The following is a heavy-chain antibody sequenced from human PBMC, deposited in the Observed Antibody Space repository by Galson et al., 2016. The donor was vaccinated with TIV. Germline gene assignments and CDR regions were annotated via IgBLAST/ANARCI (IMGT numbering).Heavy chain of an antibody. D-gene: IGHD3-3*01. V-gene: IGHV1-18*01. Sequence: SVKVSCKASGYSFNSHGISWVRQAPGQGLEWMGWISAYTGGTHYAQKFQGRVTLTTDTSTSTAHMELRSLRSDDTAVYYCARFTSPVGYDFWSGSHFASWGQGTLVTVSS. J-gene: IGHJ4*02. CDR2: ISAYTGGT. CDR1: GYSFNSHG. CDR3: ARFTSPVGYDFWSGSHFAS.